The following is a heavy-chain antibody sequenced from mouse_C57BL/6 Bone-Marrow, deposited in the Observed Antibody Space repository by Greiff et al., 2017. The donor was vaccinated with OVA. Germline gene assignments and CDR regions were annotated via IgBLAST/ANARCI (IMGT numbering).Heavy chain of an antibody. V-gene: IGHV1-81*01. CDR3: ARGTTVVATPYAMDY. J-gene: IGHJ4*01. CDR2: IYPRSGNT. Sequence: LVESGAELARPGASVKLSCKASGYTFTSYGISWVKQSTGQGLEWIGEIYPRSGNTYYNEKFKGKATLTADKSSSTAYMELRSLTSEDSAVYCCARGTTVVATPYAMDYWGQGTSVTVSS. CDR1: GYTFTSYG. D-gene: IGHD1-1*01.